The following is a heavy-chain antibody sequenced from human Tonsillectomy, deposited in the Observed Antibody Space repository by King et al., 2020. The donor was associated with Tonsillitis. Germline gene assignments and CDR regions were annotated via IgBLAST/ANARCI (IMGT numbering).Heavy chain of an antibody. D-gene: IGHD3-22*01. J-gene: IGHJ5*02. Sequence: VQLQQWGAGLLKPSETLSLTCAVYGGSFSGYYWSWIRQPPGKGLEWIGEINHSGSTNYNPSLKSRVTISVDTSKNQFSLKLSSVTAADTAVYYCARYGFASSYDSSGSPWGQGTLVTVSS. CDR3: ARYGFASSYDSSGSP. V-gene: IGHV4-34*01. CDR1: GGSFSGYY. CDR2: INHSGST.